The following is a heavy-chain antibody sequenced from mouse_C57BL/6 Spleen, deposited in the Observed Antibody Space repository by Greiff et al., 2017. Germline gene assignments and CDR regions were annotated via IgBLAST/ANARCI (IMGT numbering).Heavy chain of an antibody. CDR2: IFPGSGST. V-gene: IGHV1-75*01. CDR3: ARSDYYVSSDRYFDV. CDR1: GYTFTDYY. J-gene: IGHJ1*03. D-gene: IGHD1-1*01. Sequence: QVQLKQSGPELVKPGASVKISCKASGYTFTDYYINWVKQRPGQGLEWIGWIFPGSGSTYYNEKFKGKATLTVDKSSSTAYMLLSNLTSVDSAGYFVARSDYYVSSDRYFDVWGTGTTVTVSS.